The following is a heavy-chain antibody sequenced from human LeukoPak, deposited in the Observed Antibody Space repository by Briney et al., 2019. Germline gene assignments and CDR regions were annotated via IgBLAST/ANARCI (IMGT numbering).Heavy chain of an antibody. CDR2: INPNSGGT. CDR3: ARDKGDYYYYYMDV. V-gene: IGHV1-2*02. CDR1: GYTFTGYY. J-gene: IGHJ6*03. D-gene: IGHD3-10*01. Sequence: ASVKVSCKASGYTFTGYYMHWVRQAPGQGLEWMGWINPNSGGTNYAQKFQGGVTMTRDTSITTAYMELSSLRSDDTAVYYCARDKGDYYYYYMDVWGKGTTVTVSS.